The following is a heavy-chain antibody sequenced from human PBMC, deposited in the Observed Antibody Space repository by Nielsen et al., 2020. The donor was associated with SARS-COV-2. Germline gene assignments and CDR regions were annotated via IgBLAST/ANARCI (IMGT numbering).Heavy chain of an antibody. D-gene: IGHD6-19*01. Sequence: SETLSLTCAVYGGSFSGYYWSWIRQPPGKGLEWIGEINHSGSTNYNPSLKSRVTISVDTSKNQFSLKLGSVTAADTAVYYCARGKVAGSWGQGTLVTVSS. CDR1: GGSFSGYY. V-gene: IGHV4-34*01. J-gene: IGHJ4*02. CDR3: ARGKVAGS. CDR2: INHSGST.